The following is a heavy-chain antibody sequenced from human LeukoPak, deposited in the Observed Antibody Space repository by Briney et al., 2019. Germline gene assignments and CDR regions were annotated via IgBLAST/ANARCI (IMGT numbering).Heavy chain of an antibody. J-gene: IGHJ4*02. CDR1: GLTFSNYG. CDR3: ARDRDYDSTLSQ. CDR2: TWYDGSNK. D-gene: IGHD3-22*01. Sequence: GGSLRLSCAASGLTFSNYGMHWVRQAPGKGLEWVAVTWYDGSNKYYADSVKGRFTISRDNSKNTLYLQMNSLRAEDTAVYYCARDRDYDSTLSQWGQGTLVTVSS. V-gene: IGHV3-33*01.